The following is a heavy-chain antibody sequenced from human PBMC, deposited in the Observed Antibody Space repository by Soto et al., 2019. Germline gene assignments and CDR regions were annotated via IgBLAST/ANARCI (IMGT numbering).Heavy chain of an antibody. CDR3: ARDTYNEGSGSFDT. D-gene: IGHD3-10*01. Sequence: LSLTCSVAGGSVTSENSYWSWIRQPPGKGLEWIGYISSTGSTTYNPSLTGRVTISIDRSNNQFSLNLNSVTAADMAFYFCARDTYNEGSGSFDTWGQGTLVTVSS. CDR2: ISSTGST. V-gene: IGHV4-61*01. CDR1: GGSVTSENSY. J-gene: IGHJ5*02.